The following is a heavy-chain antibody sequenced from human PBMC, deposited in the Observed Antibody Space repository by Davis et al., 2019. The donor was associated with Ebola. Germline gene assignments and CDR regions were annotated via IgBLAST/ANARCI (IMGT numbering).Heavy chain of an antibody. CDR3: ARQPGGMAAFDI. CDR2: IYYTGST. V-gene: IGHV4-59*08. J-gene: IGHJ3*02. CDR1: GGSISSYY. D-gene: IGHD3-16*01. Sequence: MPSETLSLTCSVSGGSISSYYWSWIRQPPGKGLEWIGYIYYTGSTNYNPSLKSRVTISVDTSKNQLSLKLSSVTAADTAVYYCARQPGGMAAFDIWGQGTMVTVSS.